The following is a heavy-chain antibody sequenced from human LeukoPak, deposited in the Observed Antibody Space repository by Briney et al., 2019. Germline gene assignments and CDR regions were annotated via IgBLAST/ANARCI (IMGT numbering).Heavy chain of an antibody. CDR2: INPNSGGT. V-gene: IGHV1-2*02. D-gene: IGHD2-2*02. CDR1: GYTFTH. J-gene: IGHJ4*02. Sequence: ASVKVSCKISGYTFTHLHWVRQAPGQGLEWMGWINPNSGGTNYAQDFQGRVTMARDTSITTAYLELSRLRSDDTAVYYCASNTESGYWGQGTLVTVCS. CDR3: ASNTESGY.